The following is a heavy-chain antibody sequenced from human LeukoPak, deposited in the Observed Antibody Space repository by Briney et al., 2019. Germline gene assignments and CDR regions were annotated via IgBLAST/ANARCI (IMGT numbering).Heavy chain of an antibody. CDR1: GYSFTSYW. Sequence: KHGESLKISCKGSGYSFTSYWIGWVRQMPGKGLEWMGIIYPGDSDTRYSPSFQGQVTISADKSISTAYLQWSSLKASDTAMYYCAAGKKQWLVTEPHWFDPWGQGTLVTVSS. CDR2: IYPGDSDT. CDR3: AAGKKQWLVTEPHWFDP. J-gene: IGHJ5*02. D-gene: IGHD6-19*01. V-gene: IGHV5-51*01.